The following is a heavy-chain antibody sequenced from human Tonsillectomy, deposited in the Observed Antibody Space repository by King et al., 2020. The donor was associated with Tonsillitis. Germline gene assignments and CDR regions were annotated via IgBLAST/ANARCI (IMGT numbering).Heavy chain of an antibody. Sequence: LQLQESGPGLVKPSETLSLTCTVSGGSISSSSYYWGWIRQPPGKGLELIGSIYYTGSTYYNPSLKSRVTMSVDTSKKQFSLKLSSVTAADTAVYYCARGARLAAYYFDYWGQGTLVTVSS. J-gene: IGHJ4*02. CDR2: IYYTGST. V-gene: IGHV4-39*01. D-gene: IGHD1-26*01. CDR3: ARGARLAAYYFDY. CDR1: GGSISSSSYY.